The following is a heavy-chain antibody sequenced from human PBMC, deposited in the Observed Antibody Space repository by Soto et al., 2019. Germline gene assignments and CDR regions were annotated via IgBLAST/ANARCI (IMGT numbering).Heavy chain of an antibody. Sequence: GGSLRLSCAASGFTFSSYGMHWVRQAPGKGLEWVAVISYDGSNKYYVDSVKGRFTISRDNSKNTLYLQMNSLRAEDTAVYYCAKDFSNEYGMDVWGQGTTVTVSS. D-gene: IGHD4-4*01. CDR3: AKDFSNEYGMDV. V-gene: IGHV3-30*18. CDR1: GFTFSSYG. J-gene: IGHJ6*02. CDR2: ISYDGSNK.